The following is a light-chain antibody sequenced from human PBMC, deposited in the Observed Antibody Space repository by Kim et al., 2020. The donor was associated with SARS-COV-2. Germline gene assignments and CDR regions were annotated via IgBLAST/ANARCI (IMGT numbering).Light chain of an antibody. CDR3: SAWDDSLNDV. J-gene: IGLJ3*02. V-gene: IGLV1-44*01. CDR2: SNS. CDR1: RSNIGKNT. Sequence: PGQSVTISCSATRSNIGKNTVNWYQQLPGTAPKLLIHSNSQRPSGVPDLFSGSKSGTSASLAISGLQPEDEADYYCSAWDDSLNDVFGGGTQLTVL.